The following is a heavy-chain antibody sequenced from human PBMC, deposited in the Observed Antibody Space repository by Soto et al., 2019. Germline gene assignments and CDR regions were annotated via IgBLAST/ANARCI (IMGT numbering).Heavy chain of an antibody. CDR3: ATRLLRFLEWPGYYGMDV. CDR2: FDPEDGET. D-gene: IGHD3-3*01. Sequence: ASVKVSCKVSGYTITELSMHWVRQAPGKGLEWMGGFDPEDGETIYAQKFQGRVTMTEDTSTDTAYMELSSLRSEDTAVYYCATRLLRFLEWPGYYGMDVWGQGTTVTVSS. V-gene: IGHV1-24*01. CDR1: GYTITELS. J-gene: IGHJ6*02.